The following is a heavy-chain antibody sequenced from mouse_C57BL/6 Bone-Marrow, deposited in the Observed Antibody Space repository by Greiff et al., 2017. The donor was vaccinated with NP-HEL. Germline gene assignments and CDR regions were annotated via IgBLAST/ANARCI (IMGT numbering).Heavy chain of an antibody. V-gene: IGHV2-2*01. D-gene: IGHD2-5*01. Sequence: QVHVKQSGPGLVQPSQSLSITCTVSGFSLTSYGVHWVRQSPGKGLEWLGVIWSGGSTDYNAAFISRLSISKDNSKSQVFFKMNSLQADDTAIYYCARNSNYWYFDVWGTGTTVTVSS. CDR2: IWSGGST. CDR3: ARNSNYWYFDV. J-gene: IGHJ1*03. CDR1: GFSLTSYG.